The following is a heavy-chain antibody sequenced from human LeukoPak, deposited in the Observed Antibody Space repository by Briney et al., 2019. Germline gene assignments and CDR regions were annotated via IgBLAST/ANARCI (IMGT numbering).Heavy chain of an antibody. CDR3: ARGRGPPLAVATTGDY. Sequence: ASVKVSCKASGYTFTSYDINWVRQATGQGLEWMGWMNPNSGNTGYAQKFQGRVTMTRNTSISTAYMELSSLRSEDTAVYYCARGRGPPLAVATTGDYWGQGTLVTVSS. CDR2: MNPNSGNT. D-gene: IGHD6-19*01. V-gene: IGHV1-8*01. CDR1: GYTFTSYD. J-gene: IGHJ4*02.